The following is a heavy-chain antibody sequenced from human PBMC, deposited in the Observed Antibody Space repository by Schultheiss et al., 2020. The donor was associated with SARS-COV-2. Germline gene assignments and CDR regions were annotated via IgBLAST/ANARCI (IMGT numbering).Heavy chain of an antibody. J-gene: IGHJ6*02. CDR1: GFTFSSYG. V-gene: IGHV3-33*08. D-gene: IGHD5-12*01. Sequence: GGSLRLSCAASGFTFSSYGMHWVRQAPGKGLEWVAVIWYDGSNKYYADSVKGRFTISRDNSKNTLYLQMNSLRAEDTAVYYCARGGDIVATIYYYYGMDVWGQGTTVTVSS. CDR2: IWYDGSNK. CDR3: ARGGDIVATIYYYYGMDV.